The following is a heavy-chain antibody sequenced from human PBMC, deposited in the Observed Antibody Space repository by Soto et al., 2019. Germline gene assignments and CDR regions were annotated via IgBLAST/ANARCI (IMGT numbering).Heavy chain of an antibody. D-gene: IGHD1-7*01. CDR3: ARGGEVTGTLAFDY. CDR1: GGSISGTYY. J-gene: IGHJ4*02. V-gene: IGHV4-31*03. CDR2: IYYSGST. Sequence: SETLSLTCSVWGGSISGTYYWNWIRQHPGKGLEWIGYIYYSGSTYYNPSLKSRLTVSIDTSKNQFSLKLSSVTAADTAVYYCARGGEVTGTLAFDYWGQGTLVTVSS.